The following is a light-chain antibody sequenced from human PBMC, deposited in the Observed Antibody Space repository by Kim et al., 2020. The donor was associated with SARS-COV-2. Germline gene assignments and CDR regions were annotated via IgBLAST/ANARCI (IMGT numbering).Light chain of an antibody. Sequence: GRSITISCTGTSRDVGGFKEVAWYKQHPGKAPEHIIYDVSDRPSGVSNRFSGSKSVNTASLTISGLQAEDEADYYCSSYTSYSTWVFGGGTQLTVL. J-gene: IGLJ3*02. CDR1: SRDVGGFKE. CDR2: DVS. CDR3: SSYTSYSTWV. V-gene: IGLV2-14*03.